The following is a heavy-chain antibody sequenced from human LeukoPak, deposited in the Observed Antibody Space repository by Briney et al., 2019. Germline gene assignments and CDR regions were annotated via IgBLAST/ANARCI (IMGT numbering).Heavy chain of an antibody. CDR1: GGSISSYY. Sequence: PSETLSLTCTVSGGSISSYYWSWIRQPAGKGLEWIGRTYTSGSTNYNPSLKSRVTMSVDTSKNQFSLKLSSVTAADTAVYYCARDKSTYYDFWSGPFDAFDIWGQGTMVTVSS. CDR3: ARDKSTYYDFWSGPFDAFDI. D-gene: IGHD3-3*01. CDR2: TYTSGST. J-gene: IGHJ3*02. V-gene: IGHV4-4*07.